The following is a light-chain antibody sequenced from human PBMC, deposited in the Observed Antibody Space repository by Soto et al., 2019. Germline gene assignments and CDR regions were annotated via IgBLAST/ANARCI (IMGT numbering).Light chain of an antibody. CDR3: QQYGRSIT. Sequence: TRSPESLALSLGARATINCKSSQILLSSSDNRNYLAWFQQKPGQPPRLLIYDASTRATGIPSRFSGSGSGTDFTLTISRLEPEDFAVFYCQQYGRSITFGHGTRLEIK. CDR2: DAS. V-gene: IGKV4-1*01. J-gene: IGKJ5*01. CDR1: QILLSSSDNRNY.